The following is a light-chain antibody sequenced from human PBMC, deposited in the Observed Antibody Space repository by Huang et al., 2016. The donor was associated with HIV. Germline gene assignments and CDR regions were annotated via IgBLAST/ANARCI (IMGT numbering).Light chain of an antibody. CDR1: QSVNTN. CDR3: QQYNKWPPEYT. CDR2: AAA. V-gene: IGKV3-15*01. J-gene: IGKJ2*01. Sequence: VMMSQSPATLAASPGERVTRSCGASQSVNTNFAGYQQKPGQPPRLLIYAAATRATGVPARFAGSGSGTEFTLTIDSLQSDDFAVYYCQQYNKWPPEYTFGQGTRLEIK.